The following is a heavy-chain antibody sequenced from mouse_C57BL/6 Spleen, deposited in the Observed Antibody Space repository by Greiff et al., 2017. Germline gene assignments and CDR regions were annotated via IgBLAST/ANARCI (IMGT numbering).Heavy chain of an antibody. CDR2: IWSDGST. CDR1: GFSLTSYG. V-gene: IGHV2-6-1*01. CDR3: ARQGDYDDYYAMDY. D-gene: IGHD2-4*01. Sequence: QVQLKESGPGLVAPSQSLSITCTVSGFSLTSYGVHWVRQPPGKGLEWLVVIWSDGSTTYNSALKSRLSISKDNSKSQVFLKMNSLQTDDTAMYYCARQGDYDDYYAMDYWGQGTSVTVSS. J-gene: IGHJ4*01.